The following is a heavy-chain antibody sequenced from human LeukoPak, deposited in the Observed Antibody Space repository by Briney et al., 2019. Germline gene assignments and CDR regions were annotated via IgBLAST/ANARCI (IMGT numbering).Heavy chain of an antibody. D-gene: IGHD2-15*01. V-gene: IGHV3-7*01. CDR1: GFTFSSYW. CDR3: AREWSSLFDY. Sequence: GGSLRLSCAASGFTFSSYWMSWVRQAPGKGLEWVANINQDGSETYYVDSVKGRFTISRDNAKNSLYLQMNSLRADDTAVYYCAREWSSLFDYWGQGTLVTVSS. CDR2: INQDGSET. J-gene: IGHJ4*02.